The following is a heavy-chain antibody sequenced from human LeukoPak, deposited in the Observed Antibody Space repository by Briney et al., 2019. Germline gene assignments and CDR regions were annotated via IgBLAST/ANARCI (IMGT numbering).Heavy chain of an antibody. CDR3: AKEAIVVVPAAMTEPWRWNPNWFDP. V-gene: IGHV3-23*01. CDR1: GFTFSSYA. CDR2: ISGSGGST. D-gene: IGHD2-2*01. Sequence: GGSLRLSCAASGFTFSSYAMSWVRQAPGKGLEWVSAISGSGGSTYYADSVKGRFTISRDNSKNTLYLQMNSLRAEDTAVYYCAKEAIVVVPAAMTEPWRWNPNWFDPWGQGTLVTVSS. J-gene: IGHJ5*02.